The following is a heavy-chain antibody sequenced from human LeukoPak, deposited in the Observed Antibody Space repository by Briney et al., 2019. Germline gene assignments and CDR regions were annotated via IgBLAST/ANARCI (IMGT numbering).Heavy chain of an antibody. CDR1: GFTFNNFA. D-gene: IGHD4-17*01. V-gene: IGHV3-9*01. J-gene: IGHJ3*02. CDR2: ISWNSGSI. Sequence: GGSLRLSCVASGFTFNNFAMHWVRQTPGQGLEWVSGISWNSGSIGYVDSVKGRFTISRDNAKNSLYLQMSSLRAEDTAVYYCARVRYGDYGFDVFNIWGQGTVVTVSS. CDR3: ARVRYGDYGFDVFNI.